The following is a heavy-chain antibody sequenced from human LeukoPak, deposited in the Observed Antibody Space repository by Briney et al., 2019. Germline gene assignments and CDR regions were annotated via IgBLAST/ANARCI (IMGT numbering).Heavy chain of an antibody. Sequence: SETLSLTCAVYGGSFSGYYWSWIRQPPGKGLEWIGEINHSGSTNYNPSLKSRVTISVDTSKNQFSLKLSSVTAADTAVYYCALAAYDSSGYASWAFDIWGQGTMVTVSS. D-gene: IGHD3-22*01. CDR2: INHSGST. CDR1: GGSFSGYY. CDR3: ALAAYDSSGYASWAFDI. J-gene: IGHJ3*02. V-gene: IGHV4-34*01.